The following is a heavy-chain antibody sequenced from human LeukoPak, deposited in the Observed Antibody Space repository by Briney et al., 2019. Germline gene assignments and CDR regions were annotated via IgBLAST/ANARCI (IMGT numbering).Heavy chain of an antibody. CDR2: IYYSGST. Sequence: SSETLCLTCTVSGGSISSYYWSWIRQPPGEGLEWIGYIYYSGSTNYNPSLKSRVTMSVDTSKNQFSLKLSSVTAADTAVYYCARGVEYYDFWSGRTRAWFDPWGQGTLVTVSS. CDR3: ARGVEYYDFWSGRTRAWFDP. CDR1: GGSISSYY. D-gene: IGHD3-3*01. J-gene: IGHJ5*02. V-gene: IGHV4-59*12.